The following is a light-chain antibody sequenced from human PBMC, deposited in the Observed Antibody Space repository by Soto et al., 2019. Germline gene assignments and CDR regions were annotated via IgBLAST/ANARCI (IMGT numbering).Light chain of an antibody. CDR1: QSISSW. Sequence: DIQMTQSPSTLSASVGDRVTITCRASQSISSWLAWYQQKPGKAPKPLIYDASSLESGVPSRFSGSGSGTEFTLTISSLQPDDFATYYCQQYNSYRWTFGQGTKVEIK. CDR3: QQYNSYRWT. J-gene: IGKJ1*01. CDR2: DAS. V-gene: IGKV1-5*01.